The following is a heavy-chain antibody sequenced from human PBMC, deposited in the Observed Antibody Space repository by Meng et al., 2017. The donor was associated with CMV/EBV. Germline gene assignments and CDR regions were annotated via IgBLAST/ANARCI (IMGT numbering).Heavy chain of an antibody. V-gene: IGHV4-4*02. CDR2: IYQSGGT. Sequence: WTWVRQVPGKGLEWIGEIYQSGGTNEERSLKSRVTISVDKFKNQYSRKLGSVTAADTAVYYCARIERRRILKYCGSDCTTTDYWGQGTLVTVSS. J-gene: IGHJ4*02. CDR3: ARIERRRILKYCGSDCTTTDY. D-gene: IGHD2-21*02.